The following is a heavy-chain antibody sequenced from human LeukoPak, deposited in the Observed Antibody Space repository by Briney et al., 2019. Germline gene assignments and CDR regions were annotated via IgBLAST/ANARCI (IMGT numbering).Heavy chain of an antibody. Sequence: KAGGSLRLSSAASGFTFSSYAMSWIRQPAGKGLEWIGRIQSTGTTYFNPSLKSRVTMSIDTSKNQVSLKLSSVTAADTAVYYCARERGGYSYGIDQWGQGTLVTVSS. V-gene: IGHV4-4*07. CDR3: ARERGGYSYGIDQ. J-gene: IGHJ4*02. CDR2: IQSTGTT. D-gene: IGHD5-18*01. CDR1: GFTFSSYA.